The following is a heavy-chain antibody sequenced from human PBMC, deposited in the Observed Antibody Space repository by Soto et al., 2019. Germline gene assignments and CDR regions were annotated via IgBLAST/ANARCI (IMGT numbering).Heavy chain of an antibody. Sequence: GSLRLSCAASGFTFSSYAMSWVRQAPGKGLEWVSAISGSGDSTYYADSVKGRFTISRDNSKNTLYLQMNSLKTEDTAVYYCTTGITIFGVAGVDYWGQGTLVTVSS. CDR1: GFTFSSYA. V-gene: IGHV3-23*01. CDR3: TTGITIFGVAGVDY. CDR2: ISGSGDST. D-gene: IGHD3-3*01. J-gene: IGHJ4*02.